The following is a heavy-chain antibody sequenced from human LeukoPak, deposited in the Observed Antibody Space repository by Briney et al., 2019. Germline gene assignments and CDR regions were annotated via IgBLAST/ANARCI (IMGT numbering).Heavy chain of an antibody. CDR2: INPNSGGT. CDR3: ARGARTSGSGSYYSIYYFDY. V-gene: IGHV1-2*02. J-gene: IGHJ4*02. CDR1: GYTFTGYY. D-gene: IGHD3-10*01. Sequence: ASVKVSCKASGYTFTGYYMHWVRQAPGQGLEWMGWINPNSGGTNYAQKFQGRVTMTRDMSTSTVYMELSSLRSEDTAVYYCARGARTSGSGSYYSIYYFDYWGQGTLVTVSS.